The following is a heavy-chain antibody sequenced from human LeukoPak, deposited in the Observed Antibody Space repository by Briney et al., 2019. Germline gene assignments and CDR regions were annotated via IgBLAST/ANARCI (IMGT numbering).Heavy chain of an antibody. D-gene: IGHD4-11*01. Sequence: GGSLRLSCAVSGFTFSSYTMHWVRQAPMKGLEWVSSISTSATYTYYADSVKGRFSVSRDNAKNSLYLQTNSLRAEDTAVYFCARDLEDYNNYGEMAIWGQGTLVTVSS. CDR2: ISTSATYT. J-gene: IGHJ4*02. CDR3: ARDLEDYNNYGEMAI. CDR1: GFTFSSYT. V-gene: IGHV3-21*01.